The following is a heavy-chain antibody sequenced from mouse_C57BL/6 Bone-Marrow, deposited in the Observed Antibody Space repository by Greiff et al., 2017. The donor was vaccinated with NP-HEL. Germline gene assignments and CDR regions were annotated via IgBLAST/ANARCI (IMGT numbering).Heavy chain of an antibody. CDR2: IWRGGST. CDR3: AKNAAGDGYPPVLRV. D-gene: IGHD2-3*01. CDR1: GFSLTSYG. J-gene: IGHJ1*03. V-gene: IGHV2-5*01. Sequence: QVQLKESGPGLVQPSQSLSITCTVSGFSLTSYGVHWVRQSPGKGLEWLGVIWRGGSTDYNAAFMSRLSITKDNSKSQVFFKMNSLQADDTAIYYCAKNAAGDGYPPVLRVWGTGTTVTVSS.